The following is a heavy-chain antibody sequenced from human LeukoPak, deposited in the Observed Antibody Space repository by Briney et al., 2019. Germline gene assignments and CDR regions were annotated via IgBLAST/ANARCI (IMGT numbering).Heavy chain of an antibody. J-gene: IGHJ6*03. D-gene: IGHD6-13*01. V-gene: IGHV1-2*02. CDR1: GYTFTGYY. Sequence: ASVKVSCRASGYTFTGYYMHWVRQAPGQGLEWMGWINPNSGGTNYAQKFQGRVTMTRDTSISTAYMELSRLRSDDTAVYYCARDGSSSWYVDYYYYMDVWGKGTTVTVSS. CDR3: ARDGSSSWYVDYYYYMDV. CDR2: INPNSGGT.